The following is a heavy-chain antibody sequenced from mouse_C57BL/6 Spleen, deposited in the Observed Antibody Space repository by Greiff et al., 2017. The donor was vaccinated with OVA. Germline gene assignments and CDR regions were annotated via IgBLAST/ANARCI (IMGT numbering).Heavy chain of an antibody. J-gene: IGHJ3*01. D-gene: IGHD5-5*01. CDR2: INPSTGGT. V-gene: IGHV1-42*01. CDR3: ARVLPPFAY. CDR1: GYSFTGYY. Sequence: VQLQQSGPELVKPGASVKISCKASGYSFTGYYMNWVKQSPEKSLEWIGEINPSTGGTTYNQKFKAKATLTVDKSSSTAYMQLKSLTSEDSAVYYCARVLPPFAYWGQGTLVTVSA.